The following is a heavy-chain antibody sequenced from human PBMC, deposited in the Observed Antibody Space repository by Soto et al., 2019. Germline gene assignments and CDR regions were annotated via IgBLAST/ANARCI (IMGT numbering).Heavy chain of an antibody. J-gene: IGHJ6*02. CDR1: GYTFTSYY. D-gene: IGHD5-18*01. Sequence: GSSVNLSCKASGYTFTSYYMHWVRQAPGQGLEWMGIINPSVGRTSYAQKFQGRVTMTRDTSTSTVYMELSSLRSEDTAVYYCARVPVATAMALSYYDGTDVWGQGTPVTVS. V-gene: IGHV1-46*01. CDR2: INPSVGRT. CDR3: ARVPVATAMALSYYDGTDV.